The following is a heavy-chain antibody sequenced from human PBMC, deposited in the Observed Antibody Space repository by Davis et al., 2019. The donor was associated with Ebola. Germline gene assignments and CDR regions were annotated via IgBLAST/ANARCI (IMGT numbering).Heavy chain of an antibody. Sequence: GESLKISCAAFGFTFSGSAMHWVRQASGKGLEWVGRIRSKANSYATAYAASVKGRFTISRDDSKNTAYLQMNSLKTEDTAVYYCTSTVTNGDYWGQGTLVNVSS. CDR1: GFTFSGSA. CDR2: IRSKANSYAT. CDR3: TSTVTNGDY. D-gene: IGHD4-17*01. V-gene: IGHV3-73*01. J-gene: IGHJ4*02.